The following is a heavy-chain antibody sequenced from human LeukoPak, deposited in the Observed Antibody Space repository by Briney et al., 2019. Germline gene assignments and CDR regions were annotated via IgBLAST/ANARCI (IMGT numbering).Heavy chain of an antibody. CDR1: GFTFSSYA. V-gene: IGHV3-23*01. D-gene: IGHD6-19*01. J-gene: IGHJ4*02. CDR2: ISGRGGST. Sequence: GGSLRLSCAASGFTFSSYAMNWVRQAPGKGLEWVSNISGRGGSTYYADSVKGRFTISRDNSKNTLCLQMNSLRAEDTAVYYCAKSVAGTGDPVDYWGQGTLVIVSA. CDR3: AKSVAGTGDPVDY.